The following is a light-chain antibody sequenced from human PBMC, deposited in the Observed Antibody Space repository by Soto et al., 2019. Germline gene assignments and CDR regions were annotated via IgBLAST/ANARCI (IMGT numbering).Light chain of an antibody. J-gene: IGLJ1*01. Sequence: SVLTQPPSASGSPGRSVAISCTGTSSDVGGYNYVSWYQQHPGKAPKLMIYEVNKRPSGVPDRFSGSKSGNTASLTVSGLQAEDEADYYCSSYAGSSNAFGTGTKVTVL. V-gene: IGLV2-8*01. CDR3: SSYAGSSNA. CDR1: SSDVGGYNY. CDR2: EVN.